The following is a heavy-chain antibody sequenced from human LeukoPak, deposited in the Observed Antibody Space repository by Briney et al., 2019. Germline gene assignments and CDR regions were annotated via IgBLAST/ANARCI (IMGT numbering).Heavy chain of an antibody. CDR2: IKSKTDGGTT. CDR3: ARDHWACSSTSCFRTTIYYYYYGMDV. D-gene: IGHD2-2*01. J-gene: IGHJ6*02. Sequence: GGSLRLSCAASGFTFSNAWMGWVRQAPGKGLEWVGRIKSKTDGGTTDYAAPVKGRFTISRDDSKNTLYLQMNSLRAEDTAVYYCARDHWACSSTSCFRTTIYYYYYGMDVWGQGTTVTVSS. V-gene: IGHV3-15*01. CDR1: GFTFSNAW.